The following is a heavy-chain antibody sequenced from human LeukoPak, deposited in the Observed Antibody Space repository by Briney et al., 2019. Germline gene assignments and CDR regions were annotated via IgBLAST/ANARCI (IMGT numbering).Heavy chain of an antibody. J-gene: IGHJ6*02. CDR3: ARDIVGTYGMDV. Sequence: PSETLSLTCTVSGGSINGNYWNWIRQPPGKGLEWIGHIYYTGSTNYSPSLNSRVTISLDTSKNQFSLEMRSVTAADTAVYYCARDIVGTYGMDVWGQGTSVTVSS. V-gene: IGHV4-59*01. D-gene: IGHD2-15*01. CDR2: IYYTGST. CDR1: GGSINGNY.